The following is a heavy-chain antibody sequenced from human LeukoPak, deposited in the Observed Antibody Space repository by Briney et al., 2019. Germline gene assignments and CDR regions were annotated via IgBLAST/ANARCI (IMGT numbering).Heavy chain of an antibody. CDR1: GFTFSSYS. D-gene: IGHD4-11*01. J-gene: IGHJ4*02. CDR2: ISSSSSYI. Sequence: GGSLRLSCAASGFTFSSYSMNWVRQAPGKGLEWVSSISSSSSYIYYADSVKGRFTISRDNAKNSLYLQMNSLRAEDTAVYYCARPLTVTTQPIDYWGQGTLVTVSS. CDR3: ARPLTVTTQPIDY. V-gene: IGHV3-21*01.